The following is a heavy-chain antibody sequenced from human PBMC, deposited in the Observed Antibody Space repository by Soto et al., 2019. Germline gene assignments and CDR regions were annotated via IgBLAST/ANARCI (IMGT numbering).Heavy chain of an antibody. CDR2: IDPSDSYT. J-gene: IGHJ6*02. D-gene: IGHD5-12*01. Sequence: PGESLKISCKGSGYSFTSYWISWVRQMPGKGLEWMGRIDPSDSYTSYSPSFQGHVTISADKSISTAYLQWSSLKASDTAMYYCARLDSGGYDKYYCCMDVWGHGTTVTVSS. V-gene: IGHV5-10-1*01. CDR3: ARLDSGGYDKYYCCMDV. CDR1: GYSFTSYW.